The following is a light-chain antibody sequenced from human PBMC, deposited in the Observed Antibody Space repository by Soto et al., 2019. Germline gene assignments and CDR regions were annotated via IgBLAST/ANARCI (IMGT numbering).Light chain of an antibody. CDR1: SSNIGSNT. CDR3: AAWDDSLNGRV. V-gene: IGLV1-44*01. Sequence: QSVLTQPPSASGTPGQRVTISCSGSSSNIGSNTVSWYQQLPLSAPKLLIYSNNQRPSGVPDRFSGSKSATSASLAISGLQSEDEADYYCAAWDDSLNGRVFGGRTKVTVL. J-gene: IGLJ3*02. CDR2: SNN.